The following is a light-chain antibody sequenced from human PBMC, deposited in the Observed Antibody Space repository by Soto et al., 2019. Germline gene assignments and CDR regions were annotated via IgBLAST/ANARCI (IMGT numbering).Light chain of an antibody. CDR1: SSDVGGYNH. V-gene: IGLV2-14*01. J-gene: IGLJ2*01. Sequence: QSALTQPASVSGSPGQSITISCTGTSSDVGGYNHVSWYQHPPGRAPKLILFGVSDRPSGVSHRFSGSKSGNTASLTISGLQAEDEADYYSCSYTSLSSVVFGGGTKLTVL. CDR3: CSYTSLSSVV. CDR2: GVS.